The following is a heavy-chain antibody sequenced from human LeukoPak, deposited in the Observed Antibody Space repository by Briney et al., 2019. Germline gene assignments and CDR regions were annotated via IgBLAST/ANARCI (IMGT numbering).Heavy chain of an antibody. V-gene: IGHV3-21*01. CDR3: ARDANYGDYDRNPFDY. CDR1: GFTFSMYS. CDR2: IRSTGVDT. Sequence: PGGSLRLSCAASGFTFSMYSMSWVRQAAGKGLEWVSAIRSTGVDTYYADSVRGRFTISRDNSRGTLSLQMNSLRAEDTAVYYCARDANYGDYDRNPFDYWGQGTLVTVSS. J-gene: IGHJ4*02. D-gene: IGHD4-17*01.